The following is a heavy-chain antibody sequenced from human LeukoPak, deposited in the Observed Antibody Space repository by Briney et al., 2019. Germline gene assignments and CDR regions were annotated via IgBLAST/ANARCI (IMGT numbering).Heavy chain of an antibody. CDR3: AKHFCTGLDCSLFDS. Sequence: SQTLSLTCAISGDSVSSNSAAWHWIRQSPSRGLEWLGRTYYRSKWYNDYAVSVKSRITINPDTSKNQFSLQLNSVTPEDTALYYCAKHFCTGLDCSLFDSWGQGTLVTVSS. J-gene: IGHJ4*02. V-gene: IGHV6-1*01. CDR2: TYYRSKWYN. D-gene: IGHD3/OR15-3a*01. CDR1: GDSVSSNSAA.